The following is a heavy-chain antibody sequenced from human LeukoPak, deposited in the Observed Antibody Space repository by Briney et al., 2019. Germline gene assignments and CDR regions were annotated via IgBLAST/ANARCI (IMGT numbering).Heavy chain of an antibody. CDR2: IIPIFGTA. Sequence: GASVKVSCKASGGTFSSYAISWVRQAPGQGLEWMGGIIPIFGTANYAQKFQGRVTITADESTSTAYMELSSLRSEDTAVYYCARDRGIAVAGTEGTFDYWGQGTLVTVSS. CDR3: ARDRGIAVAGTEGTFDY. CDR1: GGTFSSYA. V-gene: IGHV1-69*13. D-gene: IGHD6-19*01. J-gene: IGHJ4*02.